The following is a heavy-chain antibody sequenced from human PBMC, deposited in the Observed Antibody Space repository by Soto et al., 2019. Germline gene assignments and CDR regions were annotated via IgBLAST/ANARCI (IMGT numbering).Heavy chain of an antibody. Sequence: QVQLVQSGAEVKKPGASVKVSCKASGYTFTSYAMHWVRQAPGQRLEWMGWINAGNGNTKYSQKFQGRVTITRDTSASAASMELSSLRSEDTAVYYCARGGSSWPEYNWFDPWGQGTLVTVSS. J-gene: IGHJ5*02. D-gene: IGHD6-13*01. V-gene: IGHV1-3*01. CDR3: ARGGSSWPEYNWFDP. CDR1: GYTFTSYA. CDR2: INAGNGNT.